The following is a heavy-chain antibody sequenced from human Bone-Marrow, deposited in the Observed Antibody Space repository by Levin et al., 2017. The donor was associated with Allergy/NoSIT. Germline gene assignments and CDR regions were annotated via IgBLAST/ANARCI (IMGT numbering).Heavy chain of an antibody. Sequence: GGSLRLSCAASGFTFSSYAMSWVRQAPGKGLEWVSAISGSGGSTYYADSVKGRFTISRDNSKNTLYLQMNSLRAEDTAVYYCAKPPVVPAAKIRIGRDKYYDYYMDVWGKGTTVTVSS. CDR3: AKPPVVPAAKIRIGRDKYYDYYMDV. CDR2: ISGSGGST. J-gene: IGHJ6*03. D-gene: IGHD2-2*01. V-gene: IGHV3-23*01. CDR1: GFTFSSYA.